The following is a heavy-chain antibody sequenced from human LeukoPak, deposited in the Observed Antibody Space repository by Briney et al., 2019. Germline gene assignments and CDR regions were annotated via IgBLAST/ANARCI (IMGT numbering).Heavy chain of an antibody. CDR1: GFTVSSNY. CDR2: IYSGGST. D-gene: IGHD3-10*01. J-gene: IGHJ4*02. V-gene: IGHV3-53*01. Sequence: GGSLRLSCAASGFTVSSNYMSWVRQAPGKGLEWVSVIYSGGSTYYADSVKGRFTISRDNSKNTLYLQMNSLRAEDTAVYYCAEDRGGSGSYYTGEFDNWGKGTLVTVSS. CDR3: AEDRGGSGSYYTGEFDN.